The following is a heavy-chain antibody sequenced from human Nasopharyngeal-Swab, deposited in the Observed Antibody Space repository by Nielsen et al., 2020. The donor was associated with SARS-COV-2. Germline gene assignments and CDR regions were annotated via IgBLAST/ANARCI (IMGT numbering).Heavy chain of an antibody. CDR3: ARARGAYGDYYYYYYTDV. D-gene: IGHD4-17*01. Sequence: SETLCLTCAISGDSVSSSSAAWNWTRQSPSRGLEWLGRTYYRSKWYNDYAVSVKGRITINPDTSKNQFSLHLNSVTPEDTAVYYCARARGAYGDYYYYYYTDVWGKGTTVTVSS. CDR2: TYYRSKWYN. J-gene: IGHJ6*03. CDR1: GDSVSSSSAA. V-gene: IGHV6-1*01.